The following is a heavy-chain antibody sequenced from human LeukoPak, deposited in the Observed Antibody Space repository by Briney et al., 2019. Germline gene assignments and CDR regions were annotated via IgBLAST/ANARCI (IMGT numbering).Heavy chain of an antibody. J-gene: IGHJ6*02. CDR3: ATTFRATDDDYYGMDV. Sequence: ASVKVSCKASGYTFTGYYMHWVRQAPGQGLEWMGWINPNSGGTNYAQKFQGRVTMTRDTSISTAYMELCRLRSDDTAVYFCATTFRATDDDYYGMDVWGQGTTVTVSS. CDR1: GYTFTGYY. CDR2: INPNSGGT. D-gene: IGHD1-1*01. V-gene: IGHV1-2*02.